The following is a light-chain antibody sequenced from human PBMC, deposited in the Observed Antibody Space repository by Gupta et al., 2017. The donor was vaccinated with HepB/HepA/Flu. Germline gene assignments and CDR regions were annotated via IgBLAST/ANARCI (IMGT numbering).Light chain of an antibody. CDR1: NSNIGNNA. J-gene: IGLJ2*01. V-gene: IGLV1-36*01. Sequence: QSVLTQLPSAPGAPRQRVPISCSGSNSNIGNNAVNWYQQLPGTAPKLLISSDDQRPSGVSERFSGSKSGTSASLAISGLQSEDEADYYCAAWDDSLNVWVFGGGTKLTVL. CDR3: AAWDDSLNVWV. CDR2: SDD.